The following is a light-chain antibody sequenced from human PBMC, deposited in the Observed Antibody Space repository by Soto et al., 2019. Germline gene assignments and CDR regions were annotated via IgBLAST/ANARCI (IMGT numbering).Light chain of an antibody. CDR1: RSVSFAY. V-gene: IGKV3-20*01. CDR3: QEYVTPPYT. CDR2: GAS. Sequence: IVLPQSPATPSLPPGERASLSCRASRSVSFAYIAWYQLRPGQAPRLLIYGASSRATGIPDRFSGSGSGTDFTLTIGRPEPADSAVYYCQEYVTPPYTFGQGIKLEI. J-gene: IGKJ2*01.